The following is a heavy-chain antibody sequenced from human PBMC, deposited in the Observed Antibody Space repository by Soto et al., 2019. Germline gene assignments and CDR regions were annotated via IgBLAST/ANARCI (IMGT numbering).Heavy chain of an antibody. CDR2: VHSSGIT. D-gene: IGHD3-16*01. CDR3: ARGLTMGQLPSHFDH. J-gene: IGHJ5*02. V-gene: IGHV4-61*01. CDR1: GGSVSNDNFY. Sequence: SETLSLTCTVSGGSVSNDNFYWSWIRHPPGKGLEWIGYVHSSGITNYNPSLERRVTISVDTSRNQFSLRLSSVTAADTAVYYCARGLTMGQLPSHFDHWGQGTLVTVSS.